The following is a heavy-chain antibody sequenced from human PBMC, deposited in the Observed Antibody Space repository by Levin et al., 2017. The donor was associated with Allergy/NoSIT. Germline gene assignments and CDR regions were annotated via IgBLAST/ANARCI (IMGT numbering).Heavy chain of an antibody. J-gene: IGHJ4*02. CDR1: GFTFSSYG. CDR2: ISYDGSNK. Sequence: GESLKISCAASGFTFSSYGMHWVRQAPGKGLEWVAVISYDGSNKYYADSVKGRFTISRDNSKNTLYLQMNSLRAEDTAVYYCAKDQLGGRHPGIVVMTPFDYWGQGTLVTVSS. D-gene: IGHD3-22*01. CDR3: AKDQLGGRHPGIVVMTPFDY. V-gene: IGHV3-30*18.